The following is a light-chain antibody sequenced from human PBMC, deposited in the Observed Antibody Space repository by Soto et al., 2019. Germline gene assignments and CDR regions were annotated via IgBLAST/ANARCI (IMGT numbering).Light chain of an antibody. CDR2: GAS. Sequence: EIVLTQSPGTLSLSPGERATLSCRASQSVSSNYLAWYQLKPGQAPRLLIYGASARATGIPDRFSGSGSVTDFTLTISRLEPGDFAVYYCQQYAGSPRTFGQGTKVEI. V-gene: IGKV3-20*01. J-gene: IGKJ1*01. CDR3: QQYAGSPRT. CDR1: QSVSSNY.